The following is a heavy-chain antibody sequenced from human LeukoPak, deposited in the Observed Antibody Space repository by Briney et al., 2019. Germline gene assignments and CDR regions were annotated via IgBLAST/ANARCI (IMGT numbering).Heavy chain of an antibody. V-gene: IGHV1-46*01. CDR2: ISPSGDFT. CDR1: GYTITNYY. D-gene: IGHD6-13*01. Sequence: ASVNVSCKASGYTITNYYVHWVRQAPGQGLEWMGVISPSGDFTSYAQMFQGSITVTRDTSTSTVYMELSGLRSEDTAVYFCASEIAATGYFDYWGQGTLVTVSS. CDR3: ASEIAATGYFDY. J-gene: IGHJ4*02.